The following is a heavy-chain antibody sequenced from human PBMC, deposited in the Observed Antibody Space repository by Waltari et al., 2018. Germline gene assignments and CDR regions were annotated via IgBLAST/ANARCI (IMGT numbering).Heavy chain of an antibody. CDR2: IKQDGSDI. CDR1: GFSFSAYW. J-gene: IGHJ2*01. D-gene: IGHD5-12*01. V-gene: IGHV3-7*01. Sequence: EVQLVESGGGLVQPGGSLRLSCAASGFSFSAYWMSWVRQAPGKGLEWVASIKQDGSDIHLLDSVMGRFTISRDNAKNSLYLQIGSLRAEYTAVYYCARVGYYWSFYLWGRCTLVTVSS. CDR3: ARVGYYWSFYL.